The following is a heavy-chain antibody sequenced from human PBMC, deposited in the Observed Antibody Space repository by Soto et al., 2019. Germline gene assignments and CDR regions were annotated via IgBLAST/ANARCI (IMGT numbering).Heavy chain of an antibody. J-gene: IGHJ4*02. CDR3: ARDPTSVGAYEGHFDY. CDR1: GFTVSSNY. Sequence: EVQLVETGGVLIQPGGSLRRSCAASGFTVSSNYMSWVRQAPGKGLEWVSVIYSGGSTYYADSVKGRFTISRDNSKTTLYLQMNSLRAEDTAVYYCARDPTSVGAYEGHFDYWGQGTLVTVSS. CDR2: IYSGGST. D-gene: IGHD1-26*01. V-gene: IGHV3-53*02.